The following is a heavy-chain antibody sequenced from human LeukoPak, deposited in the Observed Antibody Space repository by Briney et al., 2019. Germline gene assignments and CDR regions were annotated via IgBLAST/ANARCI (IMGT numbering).Heavy chain of an antibody. V-gene: IGHV1-69*13. J-gene: IGHJ4*02. Sequence: AASVKVSCKASGGTFSSYAISWVRQAPGQGLEWMGGIIPIFGTANYAQKFQGRVTITADESTSTAYMELSSLRSEDTAVYYCARDQSGSRPDLGYWGQGTLVTVSS. CDR3: ARDQSGSRPDLGY. CDR2: IIPIFGTA. D-gene: IGHD1-26*01. CDR1: GGTFSSYA.